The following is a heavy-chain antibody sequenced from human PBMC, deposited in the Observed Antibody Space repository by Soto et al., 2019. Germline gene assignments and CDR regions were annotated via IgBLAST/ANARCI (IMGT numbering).Heavy chain of an antibody. CDR2: INPSGGST. J-gene: IGHJ4*02. Sequence: ASVKVSCKASGYSFTNYYMHWVRQAPEQGLEWMGIINPSGGSTSYAQKFQDRITMTRDTSTSTVYMELSSLRSEDTAVYYCARATSGSTYAHFDYWGQGTLVTVYS. V-gene: IGHV1-46*01. D-gene: IGHD6-19*01. CDR3: ARATSGSTYAHFDY. CDR1: GYSFTNYY.